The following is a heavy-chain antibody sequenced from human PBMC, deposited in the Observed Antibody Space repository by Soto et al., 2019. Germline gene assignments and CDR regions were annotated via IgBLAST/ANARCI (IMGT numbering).Heavy chain of an antibody. CDR3: AASRGFDSSGYSGYYYGMDV. V-gene: IGHV3-9*01. D-gene: IGHD3-22*01. CDR2: ITWNSDEI. Sequence: EVQLVESGGGLVQPGRSLRLSCAASGFTFDDYAMHWVRQRPGRGLEWVSGITWNSDEIGYPDSVKGRFSISRDNAKKYLYLQMNRLRTEDTALYYCAASRGFDSSGYSGYYYGMDVWGQGTTVTVSS. J-gene: IGHJ6*02. CDR1: GFTFDDYA.